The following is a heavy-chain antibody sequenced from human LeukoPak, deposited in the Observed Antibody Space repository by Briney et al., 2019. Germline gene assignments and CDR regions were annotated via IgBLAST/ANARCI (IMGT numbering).Heavy chain of an antibody. D-gene: IGHD3-10*01. V-gene: IGHV3-30*04. Sequence: GGSLRLSCAASGFTFSSYAMHWVRQAPGKGLEWVAVISFDGSNKYYADSVKGRFTISRDNSKNTLYLQMNSLRAEDTAVYYCARDQGLVRGESDIWGQGTMVTVSS. CDR3: ARDQGLVRGESDI. J-gene: IGHJ3*02. CDR1: GFTFSSYA. CDR2: ISFDGSNK.